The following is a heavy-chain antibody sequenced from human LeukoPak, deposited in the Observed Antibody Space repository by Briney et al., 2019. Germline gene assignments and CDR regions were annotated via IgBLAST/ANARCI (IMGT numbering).Heavy chain of an antibody. D-gene: IGHD6-19*01. CDR1: GLTFSSYA. CDR3: AKHRGARADSSRIGMDV. J-gene: IGHJ6*02. V-gene: IGHV3-23*01. Sequence: GGSLRLSCAASGLTFSSYAMSWVRQAPGKGLEWVSTISDNGGGTHYADSVKGRSTISRDNSKDTLYLQMNSLRAEDTAVYYCAKHRGARADSSRIGMDVWGQGTTVTVSS. CDR2: ISDNGGGT.